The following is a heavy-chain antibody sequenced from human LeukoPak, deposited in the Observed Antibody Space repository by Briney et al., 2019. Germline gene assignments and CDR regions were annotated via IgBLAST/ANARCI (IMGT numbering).Heavy chain of an antibody. CDR1: GYTFTGYY. CDR3: ARGWRGSYRDYYFDY. V-gene: IGHV1-2*02. D-gene: IGHD1-26*01. J-gene: IGHJ4*02. CDR2: INPNSGGT. Sequence: ASVKVSCKASGYTFTGYYMHWVRQAPGQGLEWMGWINPNSGGTNYAQKFQGRVTITTDESTSTAYMELSSLRSEDMAVYYCARGWRGSYRDYYFDYWGQGTLVTVSS.